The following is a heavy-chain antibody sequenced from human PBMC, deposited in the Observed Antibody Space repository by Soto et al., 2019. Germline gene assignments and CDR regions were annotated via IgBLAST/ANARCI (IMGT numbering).Heavy chain of an antibody. CDR1: GFIFATHT. J-gene: IGHJ4*02. Sequence: VQLVESGGGLVKPGGSLRLSCAASGFIFATHTINWVRQAPGKGLEWVSSITGSGMYTRYADSLKGRFTISRDNAKASLYLPINSLGAADPAVYYCVKEVISNYHEYFDYWGQGTLVTVSS. D-gene: IGHD4-4*01. CDR3: VKEVISNYHEYFDY. V-gene: IGHV3-21*02. CDR2: ITGSGMYT.